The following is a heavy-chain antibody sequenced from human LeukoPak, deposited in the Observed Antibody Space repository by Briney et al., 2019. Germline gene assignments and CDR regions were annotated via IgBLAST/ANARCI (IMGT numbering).Heavy chain of an antibody. V-gene: IGHV3-66*01. D-gene: IGHD2-15*01. CDR2: IYSGGST. Sequence: PGGSLRLSCAASGFTVSSNYMSWVRQAPGKGLEWVSVIYSGGSTYYADSVKDRFTISRDNSKNTLYLQMNSLRAEDTAVYYCARRYCSDGSCYLDYWGQGTLVTVSS. CDR3: ARRYCSDGSCYLDY. J-gene: IGHJ4*02. CDR1: GFTVSSNY.